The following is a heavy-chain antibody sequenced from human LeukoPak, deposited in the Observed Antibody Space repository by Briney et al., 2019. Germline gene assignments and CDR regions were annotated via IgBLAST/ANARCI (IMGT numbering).Heavy chain of an antibody. D-gene: IGHD3-22*01. V-gene: IGHV3-30*04. J-gene: IGHJ4*02. Sequence: GGSLRLSCAASGFTFSSYAMHWVRQAPGKGLEWEAVISYDGSNKYYADSVKGRFTISRDNSKNTLYLQMNSLRAEDTAVYYCARDSPNYYDSSGYFDYWGQGTLVTVSS. CDR3: ARDSPNYYDSSGYFDY. CDR2: ISYDGSNK. CDR1: GFTFSSYA.